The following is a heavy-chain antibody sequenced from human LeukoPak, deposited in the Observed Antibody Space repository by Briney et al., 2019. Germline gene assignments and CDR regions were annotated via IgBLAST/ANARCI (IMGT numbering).Heavy chain of an antibody. CDR2: IKQDRSEK. D-gene: IGHD3-3*01. V-gene: IGHV3-7*01. CDR3: ARLREIPVFGVVTKSTSYFDY. CDR1: GFTFTNYW. J-gene: IGHJ4*02. Sequence: GGPLRLSCAASGFTFTNYWMSWVRQAPGKGLGLVANIKQDRSEKYYVDSVKGRFTISRDNAKNSLYLQMNSLRAEDTAVYYCARLREIPVFGVVTKSTSYFDYWGQGTLVTVSS.